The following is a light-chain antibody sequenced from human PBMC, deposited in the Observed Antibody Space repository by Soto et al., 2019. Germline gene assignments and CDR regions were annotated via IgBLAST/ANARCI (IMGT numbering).Light chain of an antibody. V-gene: IGLV2-11*01. CDR1: SSDVGGYNY. Sequence: QSALTQPRSVSGSPGQSVTISCTGTSSDVGGYNYVSWYQQHPGKVPKLMIFDVTTRPSGVPDRFSGSKSGNTASLTISGLQAEDEADYHCCSYAGSYILIFGGGTKVTVL. CDR2: DVT. J-gene: IGLJ2*01. CDR3: CSYAGSYILI.